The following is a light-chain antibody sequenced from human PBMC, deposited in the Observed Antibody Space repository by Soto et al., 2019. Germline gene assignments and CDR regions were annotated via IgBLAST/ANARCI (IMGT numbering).Light chain of an antibody. CDR3: AAWDDSLRGV. Sequence: QSVLTQPPSASGTPGQRVTISCSGSSSNIGSNYVYWYQQLPGTAPKLLIYRNNQRPSGVPDRFSGSKSGTSASLAISGLTSEDEADYYCAAWDDSLRGVFGNGTKLTVL. J-gene: IGLJ1*01. CDR1: SSNIGSNY. V-gene: IGLV1-47*01. CDR2: RNN.